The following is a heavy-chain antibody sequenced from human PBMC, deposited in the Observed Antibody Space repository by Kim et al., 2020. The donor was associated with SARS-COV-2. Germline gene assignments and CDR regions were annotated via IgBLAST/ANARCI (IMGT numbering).Heavy chain of an antibody. J-gene: IGHJ6*02. V-gene: IGHV3-30*18. Sequence: GGSLRLSCAASGFTFSSYGMHWVRQAPGKGLEWVAVISYDGSNKNYADSVKGRFTISRDNSKNTLYLQMNSLRAEDTAVYYCAKELPPGYSSGWSYYYYGMDVCGQGTTVTVSS. D-gene: IGHD6-19*01. CDR1: GFTFSSYG. CDR2: ISYDGSNK. CDR3: AKELPPGYSSGWSYYYYGMDV.